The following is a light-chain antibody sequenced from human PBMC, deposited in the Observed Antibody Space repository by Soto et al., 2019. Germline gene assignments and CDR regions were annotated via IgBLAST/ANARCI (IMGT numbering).Light chain of an antibody. J-gene: IGKJ2*01. CDR2: AAS. Sequence: DIQMTQSPSSLSASVGDRVTITCRASQSISSYLNWYQQKPGKAPKLLIYAASSLQSGVPSRFSGRGSGTDFTLTISSLQPEDCATYYCQQSYSTPYTFGQGTQLELK. CDR3: QQSYSTPYT. V-gene: IGKV1-39*01. CDR1: QSISSY.